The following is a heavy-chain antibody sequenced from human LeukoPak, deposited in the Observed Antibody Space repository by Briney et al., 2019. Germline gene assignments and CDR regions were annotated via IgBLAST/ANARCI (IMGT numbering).Heavy chain of an antibody. CDR2: ISGSGGST. Sequence: SGGSLRLSCAASGFTFSGFAMTWVRQAPGKGLEWVSVISGSGGSTYSAESVKGRFTISRDNSKNTLYLQMNSLRVEDTAVYYCAKGPRASGWTYFDYWGQGTLVTVSS. D-gene: IGHD6-19*01. CDR3: AKGPRASGWTYFDY. V-gene: IGHV3-23*01. J-gene: IGHJ4*02. CDR1: GFTFSGFA.